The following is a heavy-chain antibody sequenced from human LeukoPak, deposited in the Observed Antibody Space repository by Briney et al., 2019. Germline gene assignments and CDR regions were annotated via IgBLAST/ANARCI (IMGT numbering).Heavy chain of an antibody. CDR3: ARFYSSSWMYNWFDP. J-gene: IGHJ5*02. V-gene: IGHV3-23*01. Sequence: GGSLRLSCAASGFTFSSYAMSWVRQAPGKGLEWVSAISGSGGSTYYADSVKGRFTISRDNSKNTLYLQMNSLRAEDTAVYYCARFYSSSWMYNWFDPWGQGTLVTVSS. CDR2: ISGSGGST. D-gene: IGHD6-13*01. CDR1: GFTFSSYA.